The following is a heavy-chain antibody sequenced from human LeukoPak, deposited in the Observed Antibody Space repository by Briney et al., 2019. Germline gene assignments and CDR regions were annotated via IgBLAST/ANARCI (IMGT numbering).Heavy chain of an antibody. V-gene: IGHV5-51*01. D-gene: IGHD3-3*01. CDR3: ARQNDFRLDY. CDR1: GYTFSSYW. Sequence: GESLKISCQGSGYTFSSYWIGWVRQLPGKGLEWMGIIYPGDSDTRYSPSLQGQVTISVDTSIGTAYLQWSSLKASDTAIYYCARQNDFRLDYWGQGTLVTVSS. CDR2: IYPGDSDT. J-gene: IGHJ4*02.